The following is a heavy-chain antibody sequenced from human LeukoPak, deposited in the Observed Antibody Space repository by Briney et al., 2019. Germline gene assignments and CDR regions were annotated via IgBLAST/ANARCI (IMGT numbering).Heavy chain of an antibody. D-gene: IGHD3-10*01. V-gene: IGHV3-7*03. CDR1: GFTFSSYW. Sequence: GSLRLSCAASGFTFSSYWMSWVRQAPGKGLEWVANIKQDGSEKYYVDSVKGRFTISRDNAKNSLYLRMSSLRAEDTAVYYCARYGSGSSYDYWGQGTLVTVSS. CDR2: IKQDGSEK. J-gene: IGHJ4*02. CDR3: ARYGSGSSYDY.